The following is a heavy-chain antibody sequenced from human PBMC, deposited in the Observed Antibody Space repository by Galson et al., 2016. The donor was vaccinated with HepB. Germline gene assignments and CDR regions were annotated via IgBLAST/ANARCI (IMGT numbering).Heavy chain of an antibody. CDR3: ARGERYYDLLTGSYVTYYYHGLDV. Sequence: SVKVSCKASGYTFISYDINWVRQATGQGLEWMGSMNPNTGNTGYAQKFQGRVTMTRNTSINTAYMELSSLRSEDTAVYYCARGERYYDLLTGSYVTYYYHGLDVWGQGTTVTVS. CDR1: GYTFISYD. J-gene: IGHJ6*02. D-gene: IGHD3-9*01. V-gene: IGHV1-8*01. CDR2: MNPNTGNT.